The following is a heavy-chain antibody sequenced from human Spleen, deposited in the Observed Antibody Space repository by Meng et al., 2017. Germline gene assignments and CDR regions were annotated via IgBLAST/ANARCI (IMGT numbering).Heavy chain of an antibody. V-gene: IGHV1-69*01. CDR3: ARDEDISAAGKLFGDY. CDR2: IIPIFGTA. J-gene: IGHJ4*02. D-gene: IGHD6-25*01. CDR1: GGTFSSYA. Sequence: QVQLVQSGAEVKKPGSSVKVSCKASGGTFSSYAISWVRQAPGQGLEWMGGIIPIFGTANYAQKFQGRVTITADESTSTAYMGLSSLRSEDTAVYYCARDEDISAAGKLFGDYWGQGTLVTVSS.